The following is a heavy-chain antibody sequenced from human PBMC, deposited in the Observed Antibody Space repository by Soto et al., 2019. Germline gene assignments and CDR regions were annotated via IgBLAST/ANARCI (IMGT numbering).Heavy chain of an antibody. J-gene: IGHJ3*02. CDR2: ISAYNGNT. CDR1: GYTFSSYG. D-gene: IGHD3-9*01. CDR3: ARERLSHDILTGYLNAFDI. Sequence: ASVKVSCKASGYTFSSYGITWVRQAPGQGLEWMGWISAYNGNTNYAQKLQGRVTMTTDTSTSTAYMELRSLRSDDTAVFYCARERLSHDILTGYLNAFDIWGQGTMVTVSS. V-gene: IGHV1-18*01.